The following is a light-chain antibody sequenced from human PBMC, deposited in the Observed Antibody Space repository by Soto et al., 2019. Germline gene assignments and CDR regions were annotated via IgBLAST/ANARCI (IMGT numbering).Light chain of an antibody. Sequence: AIRMTQYPSSLSASTGDRVTITCRASQGISSYLAWYQQKPGKAPKLLIYAASTLQRGVPSRFSGSGSGTDGTITISCLKSEDGATYYCQQYYSYTITFGQGTRLEIK. J-gene: IGKJ5*01. CDR2: AAS. CDR3: QQYYSYTIT. CDR1: QGISSY. V-gene: IGKV1-8*01.